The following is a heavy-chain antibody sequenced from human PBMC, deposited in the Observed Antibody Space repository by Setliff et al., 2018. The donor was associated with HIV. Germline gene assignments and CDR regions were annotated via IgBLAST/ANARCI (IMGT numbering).Heavy chain of an antibody. D-gene: IGHD3-22*01. Sequence: SETLSLTCTVSGGSISSGNYYWSWIRQPAGKGLEWIGRIYTSGSTNYNPSLKTRVTISIDTSKKQVSLKLSSATAADTAVYYCARSRLHYYDSSGYYPSYFDYWGQGTLVTVSS. V-gene: IGHV4-61*02. CDR2: IYTSGST. J-gene: IGHJ4*02. CDR3: ARSRLHYYDSSGYYPSYFDY. CDR1: GGSISSGNYY.